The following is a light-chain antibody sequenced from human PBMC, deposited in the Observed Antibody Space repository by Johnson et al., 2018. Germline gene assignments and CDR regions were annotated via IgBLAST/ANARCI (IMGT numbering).Light chain of an antibody. V-gene: IGLV1-51*02. CDR3: GTWDSSMSAGNV. J-gene: IGLJ1*01. CDR2: ENN. Sequence: QSVLTQPPSVSAAPGQKVTISCSGSSSNIGNNYVSWYQQLPGTAPKLPIYENNKRPSGIPDRFSGSKSGTSATLGITGLQTGDEADYYCGTWDSSMSAGNVFGTGTKVPVL. CDR1: SSNIGNNY.